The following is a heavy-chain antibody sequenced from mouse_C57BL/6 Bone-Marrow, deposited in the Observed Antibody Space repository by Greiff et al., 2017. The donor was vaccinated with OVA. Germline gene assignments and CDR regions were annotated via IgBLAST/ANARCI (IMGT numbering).Heavy chain of an antibody. J-gene: IGHJ2*01. CDR3: TTYRD. CDR1: GFNIKDDY. V-gene: IGHV14-4*01. CDR2: IDPENGDT. Sequence: EVKVVESGAELVRPGASVKLSCTASGFNIKDDYMHWVKERPEQGLEWIGWIDPENGDTEYASKFQGKATITADTSSKTVYLQLSSLTSEDTAVYYCTTYRDWGQGTTLTVSS.